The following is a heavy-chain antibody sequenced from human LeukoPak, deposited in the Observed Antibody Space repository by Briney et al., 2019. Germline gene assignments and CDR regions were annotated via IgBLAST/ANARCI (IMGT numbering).Heavy chain of an antibody. Sequence: PLQTLSLTCTVSGGSISSGSYYWSWIRQPAGKGLEWIGRIYTSGSTNYNPFLKSRVTISVDTSKNQFSLKLSSVTAADTAVYYCARDERYCSSTSCYFRFDPWGQGTLVTVSS. V-gene: IGHV4-61*02. CDR1: GGSISSGSYY. J-gene: IGHJ5*02. CDR3: ARDERYCSSTSCYFRFDP. D-gene: IGHD2-2*01. CDR2: IYTSGST.